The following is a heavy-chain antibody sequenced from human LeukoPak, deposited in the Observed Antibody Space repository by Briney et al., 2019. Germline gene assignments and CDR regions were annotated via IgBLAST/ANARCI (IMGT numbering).Heavy chain of an antibody. Sequence: PGGSLRLSCAASGFTFDDYAMHWVRQAPGKGLEWVSGINWNSGSIDYADSVKGRSIMSRDNAKNSLYLQMNSLRAEDTAIYYCAKDGSTSGLQRHFHSWGQGTLVTVS. V-gene: IGHV3-9*01. CDR3: AKDGSTSGLQRHFHS. CDR2: INWNSGSI. J-gene: IGHJ4*02. CDR1: GFTFDDYA. D-gene: IGHD3-10*01.